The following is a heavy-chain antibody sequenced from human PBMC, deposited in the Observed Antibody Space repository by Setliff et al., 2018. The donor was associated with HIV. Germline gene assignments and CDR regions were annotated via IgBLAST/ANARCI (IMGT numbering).Heavy chain of an antibody. D-gene: IGHD2-15*01. J-gene: IGHJ3*02. CDR3: GRVAGYCAPSRCYGYNAFDI. V-gene: IGHV4-39*01. Sequence: SETLSLTCTVSGGSVSTSSYSWGWIRQPPEKGLEWIGTIYHTGKTYYNSSLNSRVTIAVDTSKDQFSLNLSTVAAADTAVYCCGRVAGYCAPSRCYGYNAFDIWGPGTMVTVS. CDR2: IYHTGKT. CDR1: GGSVSTSSYS.